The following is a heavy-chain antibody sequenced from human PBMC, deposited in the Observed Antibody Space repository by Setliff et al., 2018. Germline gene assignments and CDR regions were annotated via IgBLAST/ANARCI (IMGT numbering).Heavy chain of an antibody. CDR3: AGGPSGWSSATSRYYFYMDV. CDR2: IIPIRGAA. D-gene: IGHD6-19*01. J-gene: IGHJ6*03. Sequence: SVKVSCKAFGGTFSNSAINWVRQAPGQGLEWMGGIIPIRGAADYAQKFQGKVIITADGSTSTAYMELTSLRSDDAAVYYCAGGPSGWSSATSRYYFYMDVWGKGTTVTVSS. CDR1: GGTFSNSA. V-gene: IGHV1-69*13.